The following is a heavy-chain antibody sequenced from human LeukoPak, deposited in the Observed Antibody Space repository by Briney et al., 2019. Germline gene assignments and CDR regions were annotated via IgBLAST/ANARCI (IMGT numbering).Heavy chain of an antibody. Sequence: PSETLSLTCAVSGGSISSSNWWSWVRQPPGKGLEWIGEIYHSGSTNYNPSLKSRVTISVDKAKNQFSLKLSSVTAADTAVYYCASCPGSSTNYFDYWGQGTLVTVSS. V-gene: IGHV4-4*02. J-gene: IGHJ4*02. CDR1: GGSISSSNW. CDR2: IYHSGST. D-gene: IGHD2-2*01. CDR3: ASCPGSSTNYFDY.